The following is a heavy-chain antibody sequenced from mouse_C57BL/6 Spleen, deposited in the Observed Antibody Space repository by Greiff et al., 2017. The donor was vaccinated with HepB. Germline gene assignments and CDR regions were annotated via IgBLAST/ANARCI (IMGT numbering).Heavy chain of an antibody. CDR3: VRLRTGTWYFDV. V-gene: IGHV10-1*01. Sequence: GGGLVQPKGSLKLSCAASGFSFNTYAMNWVRQAPGKGLEWVARIRSKSNNYATYYADSVKDRFTISRDDSESMLYLQMNNLKTEDTAMYYCVRLRTGTWYFDVWGTGTTVTVSS. D-gene: IGHD4-1*01. CDR2: IRSKSNNYAT. CDR1: GFSFNTYA. J-gene: IGHJ1*03.